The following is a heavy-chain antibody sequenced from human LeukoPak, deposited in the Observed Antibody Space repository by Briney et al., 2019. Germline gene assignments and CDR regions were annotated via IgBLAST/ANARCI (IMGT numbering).Heavy chain of an antibody. CDR2: ISGSGGST. V-gene: IGHV3-23*01. CDR1: RFTFSSYG. Sequence: GGSLRLSCAACRFTFSSYGMHWVRQAPGKGLEWLSAISGSGGSTYYADSVKGRFTISRDNSKNTLYLQMNSLRAEDTAVYYCAKDRNEFWSGYLDYWGLGTLVTVSS. D-gene: IGHD3-3*01. CDR3: AKDRNEFWSGYLDY. J-gene: IGHJ4*02.